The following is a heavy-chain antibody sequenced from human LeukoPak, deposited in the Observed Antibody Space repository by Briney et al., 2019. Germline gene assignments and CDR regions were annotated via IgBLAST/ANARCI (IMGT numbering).Heavy chain of an antibody. CDR2: IYYSGST. Sequence: SETLSLTCAVYGGSFSGYYWSWIRQPPGKGLEWIGYIYYSGSTNYNPSLKSRVTISVDTSKNQFSLKLSSVTAADTAVYYCARDRLRLPKVYYYGMDVWGQGTTVTVSS. J-gene: IGHJ6*02. CDR3: ARDRLRLPKVYYYGMDV. D-gene: IGHD5-18*01. CDR1: GGSFSGYY. V-gene: IGHV4-59*01.